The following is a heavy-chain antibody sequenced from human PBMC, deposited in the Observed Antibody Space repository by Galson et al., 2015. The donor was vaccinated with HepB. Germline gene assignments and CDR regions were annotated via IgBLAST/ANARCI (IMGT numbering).Heavy chain of an antibody. D-gene: IGHD3-10*01. CDR1: GGSFSGYY. V-gene: IGHV4-34*01. CDR2: INHSGST. CDR3: ARTMVRGAYYFDY. Sequence: LSLTCAVYGGSFSGYYWSWIRQPPGKGLEWIGEINHSGSTNYNPSLKSRVTISVDTSKNQFSLKLSSVTAADTAVYYCARTMVRGAYYFDYWGQGTLVTVSS. J-gene: IGHJ4*02.